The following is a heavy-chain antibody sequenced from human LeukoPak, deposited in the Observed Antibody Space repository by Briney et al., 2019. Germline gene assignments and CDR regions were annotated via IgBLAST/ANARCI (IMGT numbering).Heavy chain of an antibody. CDR1: GFTFSGYN. CDR2: LSASTTYI. D-gene: IGHD2-8*01. V-gene: IGHV3-21*01. CDR3: ARGQNGFDY. Sequence: GGSLRLSCAASGFTFSGYNMNWVRQAPGKGLEWVSSLSASTTYIYYADSVKGRFTISRDNARNSLYLQMNSLGGEDTAVYYCARGQNGFDYWGQGTLVTVSS. J-gene: IGHJ4*02.